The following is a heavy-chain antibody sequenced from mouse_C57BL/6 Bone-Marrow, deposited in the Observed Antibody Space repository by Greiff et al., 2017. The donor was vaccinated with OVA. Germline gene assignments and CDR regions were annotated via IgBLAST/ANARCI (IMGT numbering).Heavy chain of an antibody. D-gene: IGHD2-4*01. Sequence: QVQLQQPGAELVKPGASVKLSCKASGYTFTSYWMQWVKQRPGQGLEWIGEIDPSDISTNYNQKFKGKATLTVDTSSSTAYMQLSSLTSEDSAVYDCARIYDSHWYFDVWGTGTTVTVSS. J-gene: IGHJ1*03. CDR2: IDPSDIST. V-gene: IGHV1-50*01. CDR1: GYTFTSYW. CDR3: ARIYDSHWYFDV.